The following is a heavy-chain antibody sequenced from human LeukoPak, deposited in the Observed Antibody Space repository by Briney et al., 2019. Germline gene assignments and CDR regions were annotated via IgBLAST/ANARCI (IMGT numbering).Heavy chain of an antibody. J-gene: IGHJ4*02. Sequence: SETLSLTCTVSGDSISSGDHYWGWIRQAPGKGLEWIGTVDYDGNTHYKPSLKSRVTISKDTSKNRLSLTLTSLTAADTAVYYCGRSGYYFYFDYWGQGTLVTVSS. D-gene: IGHD3-22*01. CDR2: VDYDGNT. V-gene: IGHV4-39*01. CDR3: GRSGYYFYFDY. CDR1: GDSISSGDHY.